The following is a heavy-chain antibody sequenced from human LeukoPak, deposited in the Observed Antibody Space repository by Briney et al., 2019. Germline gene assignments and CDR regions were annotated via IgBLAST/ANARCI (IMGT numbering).Heavy chain of an antibody. J-gene: IGHJ4*02. D-gene: IGHD3-9*01. CDR3: ARSPHILTGENFDY. V-gene: IGHV1-2*02. CDR2: INPNSGGT. CDR1: GYTFTNYY. Sequence: GASVKVSCKASGYTFTNYYMHWERRAPGQGLEWMGWINPNSGGTNYAQKFQGRVTMTRDTSITTAYMEMSRLRSDDTALYYCARSPHILTGENFDYWGQGTLVTVSS.